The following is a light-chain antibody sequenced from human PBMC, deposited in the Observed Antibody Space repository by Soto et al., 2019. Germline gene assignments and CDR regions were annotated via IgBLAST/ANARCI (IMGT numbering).Light chain of an antibody. J-gene: IGLJ1*01. Sequence: QSVLTQPPSASGSPGQSVTISCTGTSSDIGGSTYVSWYQQHSDKAPKLIIYEVNKRPSGVPDRFSGSKSGNTASLTVSGLQPEDEADYYSSSYAGGNNFAFGSGTKVTVL. CDR1: SSDIGGSTY. CDR2: EVN. CDR3: SSYAGGNNFA. V-gene: IGLV2-8*01.